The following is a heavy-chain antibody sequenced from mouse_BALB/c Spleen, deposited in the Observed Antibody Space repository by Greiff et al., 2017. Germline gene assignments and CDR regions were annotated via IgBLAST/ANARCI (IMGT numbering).Heavy chain of an antibody. CDR3: ARLLGLAMDY. V-gene: IGHV5-12-2*01. CDR2: ISNGGGST. J-gene: IGHJ4*01. D-gene: IGHD4-1*01. CDR1: GFTFSSYT. Sequence: EVMLVESGGGLVQPGGSLKLSCAASGFTFSSYTMSWVRQTPEKRLEWVAYISNGGGSTYYPDTVKGRFTISRDNAKNTLYLQMSSLKSEDTAMYYCARLLGLAMDYWGQGTSVTVSS.